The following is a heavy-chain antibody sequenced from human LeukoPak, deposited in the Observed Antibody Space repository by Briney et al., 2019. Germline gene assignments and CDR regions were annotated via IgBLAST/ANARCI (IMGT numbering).Heavy chain of an antibody. Sequence: SETLSLTCNVSGGSISSSSYYWGWIRQPPGKGLEWIGSIYYSGSTYYNPSLKSRVTISVDTSKNQFSLKLSSVTAADTAVYYCERAAAVSPEYFQHWGQGTLVTVSS. D-gene: IGHD6-13*01. CDR2: IYYSGST. V-gene: IGHV4-39*01. CDR3: ERAAAVSPEYFQH. CDR1: GGSISSSSYY. J-gene: IGHJ1*01.